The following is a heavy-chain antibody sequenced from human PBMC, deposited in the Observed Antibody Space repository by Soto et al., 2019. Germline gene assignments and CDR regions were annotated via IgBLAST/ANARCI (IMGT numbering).Heavy chain of an antibody. CDR3: AHNHDLGTGPFDY. V-gene: IGHV2-5*02. Sequence: QITLKESGPTLVKPTQTLTLTCTISGFSLSTSGVGVGWIRQPPGKALEWLALIYWDDDKRYIPSLKSRLTLTNDPSKTHVVLTMAHMDPEDTATYHCAHNHDLGTGPFDYWGQVPLLTVSS. CDR1: GFSLSTSGVG. D-gene: IGHD3-3*01. CDR2: IYWDDDK. J-gene: IGHJ4*01.